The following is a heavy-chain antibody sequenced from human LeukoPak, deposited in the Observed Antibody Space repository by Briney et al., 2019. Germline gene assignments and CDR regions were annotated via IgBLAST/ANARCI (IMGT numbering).Heavy chain of an antibody. CDR2: ISGSGDNT. CDR1: GFTFSSHG. Sequence: GGTLRLSCAASGFTFSSHGMSWVRQAPGKGLEWVSTISGSGDNTYYADSVKGRFTISRDNSKNTLYLQMNSLRAEDMAVYYCAKVVGATGDFDYWGQGTLVTVSS. V-gene: IGHV3-23*01. D-gene: IGHD1-26*01. J-gene: IGHJ4*02. CDR3: AKVVGATGDFDY.